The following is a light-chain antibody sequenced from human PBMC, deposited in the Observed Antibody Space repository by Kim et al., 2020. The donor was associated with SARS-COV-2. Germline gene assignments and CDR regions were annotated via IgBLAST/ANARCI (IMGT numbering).Light chain of an antibody. CDR2: KTS. CDR3: QQYAHFTYPLT. V-gene: IGKV1-5*03. Sequence: SVGDTVTITCRASQSISGCLAWHQQKPGKAPKILIYKTSTLDSVVPSRFSGSGSGTEFTLTISSLQPDDFATYYCQQYAHFTYPLTFGGGTKLEI. CDR1: QSISGC. J-gene: IGKJ4*01.